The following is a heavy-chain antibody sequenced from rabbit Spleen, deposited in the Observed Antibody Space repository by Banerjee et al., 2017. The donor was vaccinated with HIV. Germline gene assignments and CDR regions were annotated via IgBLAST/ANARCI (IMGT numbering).Heavy chain of an antibody. CDR1: GFSFSSSDY. V-gene: IGHV1S40*01. Sequence: QSLEESGGDLVKPGASLTLTCTASGFSFSSSDYMCWVRQAPGKGLEWIACIHGGNSGNTYYANWAKGRFTISKTSSTMVTLEMTSLTAADTATYFCARGGYNVGDGCRLWGQGTLVTVS. J-gene: IGHJ3*01. CDR2: IHGGNSGNT. D-gene: IGHD2-1*01. CDR3: ARGGYNVGDGCRL.